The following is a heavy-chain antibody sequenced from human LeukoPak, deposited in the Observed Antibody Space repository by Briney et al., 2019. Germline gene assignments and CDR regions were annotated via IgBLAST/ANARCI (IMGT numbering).Heavy chain of an antibody. J-gene: IGHJ4*02. CDR2: IQNDGSDK. CDR1: GINFRSSG. CDR3: AREGGRAVPGRFDQ. V-gene: IGHV3-30*02. D-gene: IGHD6-13*01. Sequence: SGGPLRLSCAASGINFRSSGMHWVRQAPGKGLEWVTFIQNDGSDKYYAASVKGRFTISRDNSKNTVYLHMASLRADDTALYYCAREGGRAVPGRFDQWGQGTLVTVSS.